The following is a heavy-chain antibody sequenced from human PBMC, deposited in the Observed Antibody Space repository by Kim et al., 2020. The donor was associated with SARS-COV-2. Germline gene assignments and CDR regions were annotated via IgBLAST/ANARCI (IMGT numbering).Heavy chain of an antibody. CDR1: GFTFSRSW. Sequence: GGSLRLSCAASGFTFSRSWMNWVRQTPGKGLEWVANITYDGNEKNYVDSVKGRFTISRDNSENSVYLQMNSLRAEDTAVYYCVKALGSRPEGYWGQGTLV. J-gene: IGHJ4*02. CDR2: ITYDGNEK. V-gene: IGHV3-7*01. CDR3: VKALGSRPEGY. D-gene: IGHD3-16*01.